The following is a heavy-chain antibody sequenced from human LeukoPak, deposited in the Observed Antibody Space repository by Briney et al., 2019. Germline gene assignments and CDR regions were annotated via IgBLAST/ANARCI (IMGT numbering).Heavy chain of an antibody. CDR1: GGSISSSSYY. CDR2: IYYSGST. J-gene: IGHJ6*03. D-gene: IGHD3-10*01. Sequence: PSETLSLTCTVSGGSISSSSYYWGWIRQPPGKGLEWIGSIYYSGSTYYNPSLKSRVTISVDTSKNQFSLKLSSVTAADTAVYYCARDRGITMVRGVIYYYYYMDVWGRGTTVTISS. CDR3: ARDRGITMVRGVIYYYYYMDV. V-gene: IGHV4-39*07.